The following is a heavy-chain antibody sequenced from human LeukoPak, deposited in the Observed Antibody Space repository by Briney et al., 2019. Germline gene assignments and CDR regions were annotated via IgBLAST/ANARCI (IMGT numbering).Heavy chain of an antibody. V-gene: IGHV4-59*01. D-gene: IGHD3-3*01. CDR3: ARVMEGDYGAMDV. Sequence: SETLSLTCTISGGSISSYYWSWIRQPPGRGLEWIGYIYYSGSTTYNPSLKSRVTISVDTSKNQFSLKLSSVTAADTAVYYCARVMEGDYGAMDVWGQGTTVAVSS. CDR2: IYYSGST. J-gene: IGHJ6*02. CDR1: GGSISSYY.